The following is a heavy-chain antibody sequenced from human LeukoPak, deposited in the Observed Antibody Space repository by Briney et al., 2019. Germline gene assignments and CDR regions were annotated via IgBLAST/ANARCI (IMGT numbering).Heavy chain of an antibody. V-gene: IGHV3-48*03. CDR3: ASGTVTAPDY. J-gene: IGHJ4*02. CDR2: ISSSSNTI. D-gene: IGHD2-21*02. CDR1: GLTFRRYE. Sequence: GGSLRLSCAASGLTFRRYEMNWVRQAPGKGLEWVSYISSSSNTIYYADSVKGRFTISRDNAKNTLYLQMNRLRPEDTAVYYCASGTVTAPDYWGQGTLVTVSS.